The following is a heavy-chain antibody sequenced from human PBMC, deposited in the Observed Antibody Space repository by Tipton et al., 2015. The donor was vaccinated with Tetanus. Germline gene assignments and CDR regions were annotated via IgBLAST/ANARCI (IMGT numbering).Heavy chain of an antibody. D-gene: IGHD3-10*01. CDR1: GFTFGHYP. CDR3: AKAKTWASLWFGDV. Sequence: GSLRLSCEASGFTFGHYPMAWVRQAPGKGLEWVSGIAGTAGSTYYRDSVRGRFTVSRDNVGNTLYLQMNSLRVEDTARYYCAKAKTWASLWFGDVWGPGTLVAVSS. V-gene: IGHV3-23*01. CDR2: IAGTAGST. J-gene: IGHJ4*02.